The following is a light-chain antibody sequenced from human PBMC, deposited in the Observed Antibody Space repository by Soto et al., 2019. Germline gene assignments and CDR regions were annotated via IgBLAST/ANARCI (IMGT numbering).Light chain of an antibody. Sequence: IQMTQSPSSLSASVGDRVTITCRASQGVRDDVGWYQQKPGKAPKLLIYSASTLQSGVPSRFSGSVSGTDFTLTISCLQPEDFATYYCLQESNYPLTFGGGTKVEIK. CDR3: LQESNYPLT. V-gene: IGKV1-6*01. J-gene: IGKJ4*01. CDR2: SAS. CDR1: QGVRDD.